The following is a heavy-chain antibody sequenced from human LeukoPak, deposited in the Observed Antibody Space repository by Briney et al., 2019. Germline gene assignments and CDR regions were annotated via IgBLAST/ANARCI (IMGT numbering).Heavy chain of an antibody. CDR3: ARDQTAMANSRAFDI. CDR1: GFTFSGYE. Sequence: PGGSLRLSCAASGFTFSGYEMNWVRQAPGKGLEWVSYITSSGSAVFYSDSVKGRFTISRDNAENPLYLQMNSLRAEDTAVYYCARDQTAMANSRAFDIWGQGTTVTVSS. J-gene: IGHJ3*02. D-gene: IGHD5-24*01. CDR2: ITSSGSAV. V-gene: IGHV3-48*03.